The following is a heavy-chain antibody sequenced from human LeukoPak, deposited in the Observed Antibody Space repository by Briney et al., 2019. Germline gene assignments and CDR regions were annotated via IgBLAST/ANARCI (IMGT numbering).Heavy chain of an antibody. J-gene: IGHJ3*02. CDR1: GFTFSSYW. V-gene: IGHV3-7*01. CDR2: IKQDGSEK. Sequence: SGGSLRLSCAASGFTFSSYWMSWVRQAPGKGLEWVANIKQDGSEKYYVDSVKRRFTISRDNAKNSLYLQMNSLRAEDTAVYYGASDLDLDDAFDIWGQGTMVTVSS. D-gene: IGHD1-1*01. CDR3: ASDLDLDDAFDI.